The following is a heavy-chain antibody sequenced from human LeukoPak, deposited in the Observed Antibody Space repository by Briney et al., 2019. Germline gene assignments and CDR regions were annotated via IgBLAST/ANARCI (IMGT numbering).Heavy chain of an antibody. CDR3: VRDSGYSDGLTY. V-gene: IGHV3-11*01. Sequence: KPGGSLRLSCEASGFSLSDSFMTWIRQAPGEGLQFVASIGSAGTTIYYGDSAKGRLTISRDNAKNSLYLQFNSLRAEDTAIYYCVRDSGYSDGLTYWGQGTLVTVSS. CDR1: GFSLSDSF. J-gene: IGHJ4*02. D-gene: IGHD5-24*01. CDR2: IGSAGTTI.